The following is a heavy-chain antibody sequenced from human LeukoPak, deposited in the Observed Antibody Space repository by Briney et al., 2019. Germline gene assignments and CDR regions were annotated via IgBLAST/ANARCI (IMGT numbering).Heavy chain of an antibody. CDR1: GCSFTSYW. D-gene: IGHD3-10*01. J-gene: IGHJ4*02. CDR2: IYPGESDT. Sequence: GGSLQISCQGSGCSFTSYWIGGVRKLHGKGREWMGIIYPGESDTRYSPSLQGQVTISADKSISPAYLQLSSLKASDTAMYYCARVGPGITMVTYWGQGTLVTVSS. CDR3: ARVGPGITMVTY. V-gene: IGHV5-51*01.